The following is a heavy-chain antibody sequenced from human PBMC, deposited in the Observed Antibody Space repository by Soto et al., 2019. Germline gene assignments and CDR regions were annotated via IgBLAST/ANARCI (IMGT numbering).Heavy chain of an antibody. CDR1: GFTVSSNY. D-gene: IGHD3-16*01. CDR2: IYSGGST. V-gene: IGHV3-53*02. Sequence: EVQLVETGGGLIQPGGSLRLSCAASGFTVSSNYMSWVRQAPGKGLEWVSVIYSGGSTYYADSVKGRFTISRDNSKNTLYLQMNSLRAEDTAVYYCATVGGTNYYYYYGMDVWGQGTTVTVSS. J-gene: IGHJ6*02. CDR3: ATVGGTNYYYYYGMDV.